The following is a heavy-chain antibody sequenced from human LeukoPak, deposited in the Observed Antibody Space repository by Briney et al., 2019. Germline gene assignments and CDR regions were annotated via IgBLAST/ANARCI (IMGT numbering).Heavy chain of an antibody. D-gene: IGHD6-13*01. CDR2: INPSGGST. J-gene: IGHJ4*01. CDR1: GYTFTSYY. V-gene: IGHV1-46*01. Sequence: ASVKVSCKASGYTFTSYYMHWVRQAPGQGLEWMGIINPSGGSTSYAQKFQGRVTMTRDTSTSTVYMELSSVSSEDTAVYYCAKSVAAAGIGVDYWGQGTLVTVSS. CDR3: AKSVAAAGIGVDY.